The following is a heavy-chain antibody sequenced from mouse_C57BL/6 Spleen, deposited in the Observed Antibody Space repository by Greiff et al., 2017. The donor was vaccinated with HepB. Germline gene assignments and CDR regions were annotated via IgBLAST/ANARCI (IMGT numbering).Heavy chain of an antibody. J-gene: IGHJ4*01. V-gene: IGHV1-26*01. Sequence: EVKLQQSGPELVKPGASVKISCKASGYTFTDYYMNWVKQSHGKSLEWIGDINPNNGGTSYNQKFKGKATLTVDKSSSTAYMELRSLTSEDSAVYYCAREGGTMDYWGQGTSVTVSS. CDR3: AREGGTMDY. CDR1: GYTFTDYY. CDR2: INPNNGGT.